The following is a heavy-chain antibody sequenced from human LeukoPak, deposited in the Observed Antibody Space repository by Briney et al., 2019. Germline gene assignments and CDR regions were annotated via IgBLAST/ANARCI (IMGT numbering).Heavy chain of an antibody. CDR3: ARHEYYHDSIGNEWRASAFGN. CDR2: MYYSGST. CDR1: DASISSSSYY. D-gene: IGHD3-22*01. J-gene: IGHJ4*02. V-gene: IGHV4-39*01. Sequence: SETLSLTCTVSDASISSSSYYWGWIRQPPGKGLEWIGSMYYSGSTYYNPSLKSRVTISVDTSKNQFSLKLSSVTVADTAVYYCARHEYYHDSIGNEWRASAFGNWGQGTLVTVSS.